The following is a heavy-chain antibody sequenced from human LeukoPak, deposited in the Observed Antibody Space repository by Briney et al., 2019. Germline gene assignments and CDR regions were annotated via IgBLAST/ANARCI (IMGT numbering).Heavy chain of an antibody. J-gene: IGHJ4*02. Sequence: GGSLRLSCAASGFTFSTYGMSWVRQAPGKGLEGVSALSGSGGRTYYADFVKGRFTISRDNSKNTLYLQINSLRAEDTAVYYCAKDRVGAMLYFDSWGQGTLVTVSS. CDR1: GFTFSTYG. CDR2: LSGSGGRT. V-gene: IGHV3-23*01. CDR3: AKDRVGAMLYFDS. D-gene: IGHD1-26*01.